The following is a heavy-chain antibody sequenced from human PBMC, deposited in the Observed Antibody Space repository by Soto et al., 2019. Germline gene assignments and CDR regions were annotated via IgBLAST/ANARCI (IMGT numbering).Heavy chain of an antibody. CDR2: ISSSSSTI. CDR3: ARGTDLIVQNHWFDP. Sequence: PGGSLRLSCASSGFTFSSYSMNLVRQAPGKGLEWVSYISSSSSTIYYADSVKGRFTISRDNAKNSLYLQMSSLRAEDTAVYYCARGTDLIVQNHWFDPWGQGTLVTVSS. J-gene: IGHJ5*02. V-gene: IGHV3-48*01. CDR1: GFTFSSYS. D-gene: IGHD2-8*01.